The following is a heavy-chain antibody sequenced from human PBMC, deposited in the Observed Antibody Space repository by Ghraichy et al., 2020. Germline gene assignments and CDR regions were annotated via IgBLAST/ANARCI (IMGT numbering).Heavy chain of an antibody. CDR1: GGSISSYY. CDR3: ASTLSGYSSSWYGGLGYFDY. CDR2: IYYSGST. J-gene: IGHJ4*02. V-gene: IGHV4-59*01. Sequence: SQTLSLTCTVSGGSISSYYWSWIRQPPGKGLEWIGYIYYSGSTNYNPSLKSRVTISVDTSKNQFSLKLSSVTAADTAVYYCASTLSGYSSSWYGGLGYFDYWGQGTLVTVSS. D-gene: IGHD6-13*01.